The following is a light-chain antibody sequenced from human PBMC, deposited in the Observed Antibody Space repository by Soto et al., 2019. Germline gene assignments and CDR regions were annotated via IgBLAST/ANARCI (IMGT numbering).Light chain of an antibody. J-gene: IGLJ2*01. CDR2: RNT. V-gene: IGLV1-40*01. CDR1: SSNIGAGYD. CDR3: AAWDDSLSGPVV. Sequence: QAVVTQPPSVSGAPGQRVTISCTGSSSNIGAGYDVHWYQQLPGTAPKLLIYRNTNRPSGVPDRFSGSKSGTSASLAISGLRSEDEADYYCAAWDDSLSGPVVFGGGTKLTVL.